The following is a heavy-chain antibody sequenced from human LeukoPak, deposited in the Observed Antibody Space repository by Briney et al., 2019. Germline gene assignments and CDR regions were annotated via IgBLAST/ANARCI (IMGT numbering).Heavy chain of an antibody. J-gene: IGHJ6*02. V-gene: IGHV4-34*01. CDR1: GGSFSGYY. Sequence: PSETLSLTCAVYGGSFSGYYWSWIRQPPGKGLEWIGEINHSGSTNYNPSLKSRVTISVDTSKNQFSLKLSSVTAADTAVYYCARAQIYYGMDVWGQGTTVTVSS. CDR2: INHSGST. CDR3: ARAQIYYGMDV.